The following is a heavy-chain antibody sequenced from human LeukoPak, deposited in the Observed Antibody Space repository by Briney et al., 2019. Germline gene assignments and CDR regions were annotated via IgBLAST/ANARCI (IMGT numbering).Heavy chain of an antibody. Sequence: GASVKVSCKASGYTFTGYYMHWVRQAPGQGLEWMGWINPNSGGTNYAQKFQGRVTMTRDTSISTAYMELSRLRSDDTAVYYCARDFGEVGSIAVAGTGYWGQGTLGTVSS. V-gene: IGHV1-2*02. CDR2: INPNSGGT. CDR1: GYTFTGYY. CDR3: ARDFGEVGSIAVAGTGY. D-gene: IGHD6-19*01. J-gene: IGHJ4*02.